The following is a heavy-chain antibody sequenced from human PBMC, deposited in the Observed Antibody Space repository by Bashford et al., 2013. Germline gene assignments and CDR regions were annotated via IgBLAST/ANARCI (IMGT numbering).Heavy chain of an antibody. V-gene: IGHV4-31*03. CDR3: ATSYGSGIGVFDP. D-gene: IGHD3-10*01. CDR2: IYYSGST. Sequence: SSETLSLTCTVSGGSISSGGYYWSWIRQHPGKGLEWIGYIYYSGSTYYNPSLKSRVTISVDTSKNQFSLKLSSVTAADTAVYYCATSYGSGIGVFDPWGQGTLVTVSS. J-gene: IGHJ5*02. CDR1: GGSISSGGYY.